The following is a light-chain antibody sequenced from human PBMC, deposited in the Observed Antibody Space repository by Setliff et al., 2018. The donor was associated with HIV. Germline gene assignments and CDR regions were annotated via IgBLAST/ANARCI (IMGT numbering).Light chain of an antibody. J-gene: IGLJ1*01. CDR2: DVT. V-gene: IGLV2-14*03. CDR1: SSDVGGYNY. CDR3: SSYAGNNKGV. Sequence: VLTQPASVSGSPGQSITISCTGTSSDVGGYNYVSWYQQHPGKAPKLMIYDVTNRPSGVSNRFSCSKSGNTASLTVSGLQAEDEADYYCSSYAGNNKGVFGTGTKVTVL.